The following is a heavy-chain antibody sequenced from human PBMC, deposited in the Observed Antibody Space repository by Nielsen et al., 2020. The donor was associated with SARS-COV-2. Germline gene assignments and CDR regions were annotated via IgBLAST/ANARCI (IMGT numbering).Heavy chain of an antibody. CDR1: GGSISSGGYS. D-gene: IGHD2-2*01. CDR3: ARAHPRYCSSTSCYPFDI. V-gene: IGHV4-30-2*01. Sequence: SETLSLTCAVSGGSISSGGYSWSWIRQPPGKGLEWIGYIYHSGSTYYNLSLKSRVTISVDRSKNQFSLKLSSVTAADTAVYYCARAHPRYCSSTSCYPFDIWGQGTMVTVSS. J-gene: IGHJ3*02. CDR2: IYHSGST.